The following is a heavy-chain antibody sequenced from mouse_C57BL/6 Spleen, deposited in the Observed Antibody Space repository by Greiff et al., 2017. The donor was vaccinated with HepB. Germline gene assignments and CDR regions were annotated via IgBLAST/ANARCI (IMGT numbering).Heavy chain of an antibody. CDR1: GYTFTSYW. CDR2: INPSSGYT. V-gene: IGHV1-7*01. CDR3: ARVSLLKDYAMDY. D-gene: IGHD2-14*01. Sequence: VQLQQSGAELAKPGASVKLSCKASGYTFTSYWMHWVKQRPGQGLEWIGYINPSSGYTKYNQKFKDKATLTADKSSSTAYMQLSSLTYEDSAVYYCARVSLLKDYAMDYWGQGTSVTVSS. J-gene: IGHJ4*01.